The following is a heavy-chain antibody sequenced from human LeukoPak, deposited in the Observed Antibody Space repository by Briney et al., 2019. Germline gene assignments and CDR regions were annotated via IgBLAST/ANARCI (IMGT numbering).Heavy chain of an antibody. CDR2: ISPHNGGT. Sequence: ASVKVSCKGFGYAFRNYAVVWVRQTPRQGLEWMGWISPHNGGTQYSQNLQGRITMTIDAPTSTAYMELRSLTSDDTAVYYCARVAHLTGTTWFDPWGQGTLVTVSS. CDR3: ARVAHLTGTTWFDP. CDR1: GYAFRNYA. D-gene: IGHD1-7*01. V-gene: IGHV1-18*01. J-gene: IGHJ5*02.